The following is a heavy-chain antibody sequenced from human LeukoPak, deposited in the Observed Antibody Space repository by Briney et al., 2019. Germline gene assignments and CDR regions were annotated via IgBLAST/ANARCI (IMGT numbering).Heavy chain of an antibody. J-gene: IGHJ4*02. V-gene: IGHV3-21*01. Sequence: PGGSLRLSCAASGFTFSSYSMNWVRQAPGKGLEWVSSISSSSSYIYYADSVKGRFTISRDNAKNSLYLQMNSLRAEDTAVYYCARVAEVAPHRTYYYDSSGYPYDYWGQGTLVTVSS. CDR3: ARVAEVAPHRTYYYDSSGYPYDY. CDR2: ISSSSSYI. D-gene: IGHD3-22*01. CDR1: GFTFSSYS.